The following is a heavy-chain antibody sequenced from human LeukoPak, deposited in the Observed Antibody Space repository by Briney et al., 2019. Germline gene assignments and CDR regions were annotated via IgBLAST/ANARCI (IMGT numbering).Heavy chain of an antibody. D-gene: IGHD2-8*01. CDR3: ASRYCTTGVCHFDY. CDR1: GYTFTSYD. J-gene: IGHJ4*02. CDR2: MNPNSGNT. Sequence: ASVKVSCKASGYTFTSYDINWVRQATGQGHEWMGWMNPNSGNTGYAQKFQGRVTMTRNTSISTAYMELSSLRSEDTAVYYCASRYCTTGVCHFDYWGQGTLVTVSS. V-gene: IGHV1-8*01.